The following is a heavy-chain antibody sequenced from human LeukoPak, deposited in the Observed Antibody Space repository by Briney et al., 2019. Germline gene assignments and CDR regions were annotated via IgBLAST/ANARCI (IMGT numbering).Heavy chain of an antibody. CDR3: ARYPLGVGANDY. D-gene: IGHD1-26*01. V-gene: IGHV1-2*02. Sequence: ASVKVSCKASGYTFTGYYMHWVRQAPGQGLEWMGWINPNSGGTNYAQKFQSRVTMTRDTSISTAYMELSRLRSDDTAVYYCARYPLGVGANDYWGQGTLVTVSS. CDR1: GYTFTGYY. J-gene: IGHJ4*02. CDR2: INPNSGGT.